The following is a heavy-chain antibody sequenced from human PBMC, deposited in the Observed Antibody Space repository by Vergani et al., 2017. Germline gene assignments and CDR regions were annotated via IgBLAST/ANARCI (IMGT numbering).Heavy chain of an antibody. Sequence: QVQLVESGGGLVKPGGSLRLSCADSGFTFSDYYMTWIRQAPGKGLEWVSYIYSSGNTIYYADSVKGRFTISRDNAKNSLYLQMNSLIAEGTAVYYFARHLLAAAGKSRYYYFYNYMDVWGKGTTVTVSS. CDR1: GFTFSDYY. V-gene: IGHV3-11*01. J-gene: IGHJ6*03. D-gene: IGHD6-13*01. CDR2: IYSSGNTI. CDR3: ARHLLAAAGKSRYYYFYNYMDV.